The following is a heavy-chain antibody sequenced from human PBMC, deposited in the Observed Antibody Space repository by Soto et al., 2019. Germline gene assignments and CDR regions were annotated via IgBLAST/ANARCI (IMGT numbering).Heavy chain of an antibody. CDR1: GGTFSSYA. CDR2: IIPIFGTA. CDR3: AREVTGYSSSYDAFDI. D-gene: IGHD6-6*01. J-gene: IGHJ3*02. V-gene: IGHV1-69*13. Sequence: SVKVSCKASGGTFSSYAISWVRQAPGQGLEWMGGIIPIFGTANYAQKFQGRVTITADESTSTAYMELSSLRSEDTAVYYCAREVTGYSSSYDAFDIWGQGTMVTVSS.